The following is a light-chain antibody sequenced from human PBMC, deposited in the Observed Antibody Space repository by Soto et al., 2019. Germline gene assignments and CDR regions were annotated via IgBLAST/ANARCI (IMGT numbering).Light chain of an antibody. Sequence: NFMLTQPHSVSESPGKTVTISCTRSSGSIASNYVQWYQQRPGSAPTTVIYEDNQRPSGVPDRSSGSIDSSSNSASLTISGLKSEDEAEYYCQSYDSSIRVFGGGTKLTVL. CDR2: EDN. CDR1: SGSIASNY. V-gene: IGLV6-57*03. CDR3: QSYDSSIRV. J-gene: IGLJ3*02.